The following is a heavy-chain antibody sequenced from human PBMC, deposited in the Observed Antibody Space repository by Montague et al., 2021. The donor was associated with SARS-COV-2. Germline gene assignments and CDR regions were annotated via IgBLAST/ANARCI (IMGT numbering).Heavy chain of an antibody. Sequence: GSLRLSCAASGFTFSRYAMSWVRQAPGKGLEWVSGIYSGGSIPVXGDAVKGRFTISRDDSNNTLYLHMSSLRVDDSAVYYCAKVEGAAAGPIWFDPWGQGTLVAVSS. CDR3: AKVEGAAAGPIWFDP. J-gene: IGHJ5*02. CDR2: IYSGGSIP. V-gene: IGHV3-23*03. D-gene: IGHD6-13*01. CDR1: GFTFSRYA.